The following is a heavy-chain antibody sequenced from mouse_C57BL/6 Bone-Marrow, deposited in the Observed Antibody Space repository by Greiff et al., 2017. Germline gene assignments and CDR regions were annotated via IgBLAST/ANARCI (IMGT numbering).Heavy chain of an antibody. CDR3: TRFITTVVALYYYAMDY. D-gene: IGHD1-1*01. J-gene: IGHJ4*01. V-gene: IGHV14-4*01. CDR2: IDPENGDT. CDR1: GFNIKDDY. Sequence: EVQLQQSGAELVRPGASVKLSCTASGFNIKDDYMHWVKQRPEQGLEWIGWIDPENGDTEYASKFPGKATITADPSSNTAYLQLSSLTSEDTAVYYCTRFITTVVALYYYAMDYWGQGTSVTVSS.